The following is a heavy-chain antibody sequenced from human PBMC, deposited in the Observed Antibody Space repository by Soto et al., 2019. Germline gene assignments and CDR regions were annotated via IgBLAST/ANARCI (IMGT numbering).Heavy chain of an antibody. D-gene: IGHD3-10*01. CDR3: VKGVSDYISLSFDY. J-gene: IGHJ4*01. CDR1: GFTFDNYA. Sequence: EVQLVESGGGLVQPGRSLRLSCAASGFTFDNYAMHWVRQAPGKGLEWVSSISWNSNNIGYADSVKGRFTISRDNAKNSLYLQMNSLRAEDTALYYCVKGVSDYISLSFDYWGNGTLVTVSS. V-gene: IGHV3-9*01. CDR2: ISWNSNNI.